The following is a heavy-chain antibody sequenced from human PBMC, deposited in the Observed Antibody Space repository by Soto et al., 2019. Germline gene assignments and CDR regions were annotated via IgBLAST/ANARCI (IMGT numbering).Heavy chain of an antibody. CDR2: IYPGDSDT. CDR3: ARQGVTFLSAWFDP. Sequence: GVPLRICWKVSGYSFTSYWIGWVRQMPGKGLEWMGIIYPGDSDTRYSPSFQGQVTISADKSISTAYLQWSSLKASDTAMYYFARQGVTFLSAWFDPWGQATLVTVSS. J-gene: IGHJ5*02. CDR1: GYSFTSYW. V-gene: IGHV5-51*01. D-gene: IGHD3-16*01.